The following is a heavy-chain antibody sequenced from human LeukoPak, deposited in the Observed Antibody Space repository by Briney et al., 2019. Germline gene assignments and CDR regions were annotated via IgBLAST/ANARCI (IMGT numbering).Heavy chain of an antibody. CDR2: ISGSGGST. Sequence: GGSLRLSCAASGFTFSSYAMSWVRQAPGKGLEWVSAISGSGGSTYYADSVKGRFTIYRDNSKNTLYLQMNSLRAEDTAVYYCAKDRDSGYEGFDYWGQGTLVTVSS. J-gene: IGHJ4*02. D-gene: IGHD5-12*01. CDR1: GFTFSSYA. CDR3: AKDRDSGYEGFDY. V-gene: IGHV3-23*01.